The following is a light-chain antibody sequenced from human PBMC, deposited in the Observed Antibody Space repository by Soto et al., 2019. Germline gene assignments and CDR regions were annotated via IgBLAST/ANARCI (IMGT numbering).Light chain of an antibody. J-gene: IGLJ2*01. Sequence: QSVLTQSPSVSGAPGQRVAIFCTGSTSNIGAGHHVNWYQHLPGTAPKLLIYGDTNRPLGVPDRFSGSRSGTSASLAITGLQAEDEADYYCQSYDNGLNGYVFGGGTKLTVL. CDR1: TSNIGAGHH. V-gene: IGLV1-40*01. CDR3: QSYDNGLNGYV. CDR2: GDT.